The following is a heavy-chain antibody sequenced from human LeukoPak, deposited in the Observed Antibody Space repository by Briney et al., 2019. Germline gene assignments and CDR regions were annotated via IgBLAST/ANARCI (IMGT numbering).Heavy chain of an antibody. Sequence: SETLSLTCTVSGGSISSSSYYWGWIRQPPGKGLEWIGSIYYSGSTYYNPSLKSRVTISVDTSKNQFSLKLSSVTAADTAVHYCARPYYDYAFDIWGQGTMVTVSS. CDR1: GGSISSSSYY. CDR2: IYYSGST. D-gene: IGHD3-3*01. J-gene: IGHJ3*02. V-gene: IGHV4-39*07. CDR3: ARPYYDYAFDI.